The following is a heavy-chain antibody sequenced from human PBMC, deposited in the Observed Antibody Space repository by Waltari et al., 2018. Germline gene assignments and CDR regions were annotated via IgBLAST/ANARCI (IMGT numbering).Heavy chain of an antibody. CDR3: ARLRGGAFDI. D-gene: IGHD3-10*01. CDR2: IYTSGST. CDR1: GGSISSGSYY. Sequence: QVQLQESGPGLVKPSQTLSLTCTVPGGSISSGSYYWSWIRQPAGKGLEWIGRIYTSGSTNYNPSLKSRVTISVDTSKNQFSLKLSSVTAADTAVYYCARLRGGAFDIWGQGTMVTVSS. J-gene: IGHJ3*02. V-gene: IGHV4-61*02.